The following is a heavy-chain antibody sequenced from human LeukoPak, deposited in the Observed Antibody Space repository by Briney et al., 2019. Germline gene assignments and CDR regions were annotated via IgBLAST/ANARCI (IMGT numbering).Heavy chain of an antibody. J-gene: IGHJ3*02. D-gene: IGHD2-2*02. CDR3: ARVGDIVVVPAAIRWIAFDI. Sequence: ASVKVSCKASGYTFTSYDINWVRQATGQGLEWMGWMNPNSGNTGYAQKFQGRVTMTTDTFTSTVYMELRSLRSDDTAVYYCARVGDIVVVPAAIRWIAFDIWGQGTMVTVSS. CDR1: GYTFTSYD. CDR2: MNPNSGNT. V-gene: IGHV1-8*01.